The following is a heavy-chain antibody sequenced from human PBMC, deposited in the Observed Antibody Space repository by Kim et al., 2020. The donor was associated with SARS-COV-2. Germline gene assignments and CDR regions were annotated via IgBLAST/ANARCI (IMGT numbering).Heavy chain of an antibody. D-gene: IGHD3-10*02. J-gene: IGHJ5*02. Sequence: SVNGRFTISRANSKNTLHLQMNSLRAEDTAVYYCAKDETVRGVIPNWFDPWGQGTLVTVSS. V-gene: IGHV3-23*01. CDR3: AKDETVRGVIPNWFDP.